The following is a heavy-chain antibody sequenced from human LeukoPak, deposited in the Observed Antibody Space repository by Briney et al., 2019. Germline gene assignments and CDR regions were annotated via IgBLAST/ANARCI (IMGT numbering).Heavy chain of an antibody. CDR2: INSDRSGA. V-gene: IGHV3-74*01. Sequence: GGSLRLSCAASGFTFSSYAMHWVRQAPGKGLVWVSRINSDRSGATYADSVKGRFTISRDNAKNTLYLQMNSLRAEDTAVYYCARGPKKNYYGMDVWGQGTTVTVSS. CDR1: GFTFSSYA. J-gene: IGHJ6*02. CDR3: ARGPKKNYYGMDV.